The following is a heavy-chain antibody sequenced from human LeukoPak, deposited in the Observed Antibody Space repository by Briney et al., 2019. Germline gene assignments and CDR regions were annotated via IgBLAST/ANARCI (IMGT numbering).Heavy chain of an antibody. CDR1: GFTFSSYG. CDR2: IWYDGSNK. CDR3: ARDLYDSSGYYQNWFDP. D-gene: IGHD3-22*01. V-gene: IGHV3-33*08. Sequence: PGRSLRLSCAASGFTFSSYGMHWVRQAPGKGLEWVAVIWYDGSNKYYADSVKGRFTISRDNSKNTLYLQMNSLRAEDTAVYYCARDLYDSSGYYQNWFDPWGQGTLVTVSS. J-gene: IGHJ5*02.